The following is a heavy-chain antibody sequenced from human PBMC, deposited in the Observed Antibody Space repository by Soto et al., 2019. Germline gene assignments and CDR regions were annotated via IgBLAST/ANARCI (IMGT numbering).Heavy chain of an antibody. CDR1: GFTFSSYG. CDR3: ARDSEGYGSGSIYFDY. V-gene: IGHV3-33*01. J-gene: IGHJ4*02. Sequence: QVQLGESGGGVVQPGRSLRLSCAASGFTFSSYGMHWVRQAPGKGLEWVAVIWYDGSNKYYADSVKGRFTISRDNSKNTLYLQMNSLRAEDTAVYYCARDSEGYGSGSIYFDYWGQGTLVTVSS. D-gene: IGHD3-10*01. CDR2: IWYDGSNK.